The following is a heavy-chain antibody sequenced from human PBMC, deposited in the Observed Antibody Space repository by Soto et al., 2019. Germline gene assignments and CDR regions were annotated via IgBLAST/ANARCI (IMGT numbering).Heavy chain of an antibody. J-gene: IGHJ4*02. CDR3: ARSFSSNSPSDFGY. CDR2: IWYDGSNK. V-gene: IGHV3-33*01. CDR1: GFTFSNYG. D-gene: IGHD2-2*01. Sequence: QVQLVESGGGVVQPGRSLRLSCAASGFTFSNYGMHWVRQAPGKRLQWVAVIWYDGSNKYFADSVKGRFTISRDNSKNTLYLQMNSLRAEDMAVYYCARSFSSNSPSDFGYWGQGSLVTVSS.